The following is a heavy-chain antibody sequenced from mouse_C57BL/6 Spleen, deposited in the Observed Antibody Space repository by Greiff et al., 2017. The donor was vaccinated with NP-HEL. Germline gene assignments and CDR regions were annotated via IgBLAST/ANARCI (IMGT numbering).Heavy chain of an antibody. CDR1: GFTFSDYG. J-gene: IGHJ1*03. Sequence: DVMLVESGGGLVKPGGSLKLSCAASGFTFSDYGMHWVRQAPEKGLEWVAYISSGSSTIYYADTVKGRFTISRDNAKNTLFLQMTSLRSEDTAMYYCASLITTVVATPWYFDVWGTGTTVTVSS. V-gene: IGHV5-17*01. CDR3: ASLITTVVATPWYFDV. D-gene: IGHD1-1*01. CDR2: ISSGSSTI.